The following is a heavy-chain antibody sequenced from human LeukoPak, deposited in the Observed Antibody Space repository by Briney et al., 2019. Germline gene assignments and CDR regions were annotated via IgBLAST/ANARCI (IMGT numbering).Heavy chain of an antibody. CDR2: ISYDGNDK. J-gene: IGHJ4*02. V-gene: IGHV3-30-3*01. CDR1: GVTLSSYA. CDR3: ARDRDTAMGL. D-gene: IGHD5-18*01. Sequence: PGGSLRLSCTASGVTLSSYAMSWARQAPGKGLEWVAIISYDGNDKYYTDSVKGRFTISRDKSKNTLYLQMNSLRAEDTAVYYCARDRDTAMGLWGQGTLVTVSS.